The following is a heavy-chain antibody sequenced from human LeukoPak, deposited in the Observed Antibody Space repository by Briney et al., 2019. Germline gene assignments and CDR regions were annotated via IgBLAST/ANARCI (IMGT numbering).Heavy chain of an antibody. CDR1: GFTFSRYG. CDR2: IQSDGSKE. J-gene: IGHJ4*02. Sequence: PGGSLRLSCAASGFTFSRYGMHWVRQAPGKGLEWVAAIQSDGSKEYYSESERGRFTISRDDSKSTVYLQLNSLRVEDTAVYYCARDLAVGVCEFWGQGTLVIVFS. CDR3: ARDLAVGVCEF. V-gene: IGHV3-33*01. D-gene: IGHD6-19*01.